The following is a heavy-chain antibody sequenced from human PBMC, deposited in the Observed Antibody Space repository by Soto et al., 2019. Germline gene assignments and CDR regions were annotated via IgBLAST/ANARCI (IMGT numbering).Heavy chain of an antibody. D-gene: IGHD3-16*01. J-gene: IGHJ5*02. CDR3: ARGYVGQNNWFDP. Sequence: QVQLVQPGAEVKKPGASVKVSCKASGYTFTGYYIHWVRQAPGQGLEWMGCINPDSGGTNYAQKFQGWVTMTRDTSTSTAYMELNRLRSDDTAVYYCARGYVGQNNWFDPSGQGTLVTVSS. V-gene: IGHV1-2*04. CDR1: GYTFTGYY. CDR2: INPDSGGT.